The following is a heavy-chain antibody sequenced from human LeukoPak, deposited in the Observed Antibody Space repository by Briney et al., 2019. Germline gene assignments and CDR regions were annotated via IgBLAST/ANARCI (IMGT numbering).Heavy chain of an antibody. CDR1: GFTVSSTY. Sequence: GGSLRLSCAASGFTVSSTYMNWVRQAPGKGLEWVSVIFRGGGTYYSDSVKGRFIISRDNSKNTLHLQMNSLRAEDTAVYLCAREFVYGDPFDPWGQGTLVTVSS. CDR2: IFRGGGT. D-gene: IGHD4-17*01. J-gene: IGHJ5*02. V-gene: IGHV3-66*01. CDR3: AREFVYGDPFDP.